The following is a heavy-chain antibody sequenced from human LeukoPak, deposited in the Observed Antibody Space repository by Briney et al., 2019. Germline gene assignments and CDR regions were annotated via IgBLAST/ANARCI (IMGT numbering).Heavy chain of an antibody. Sequence: GESLKISGKGSGYSFTNYWINWVRQMPGKGLEWVGRIDPSDSYTNYSPSFQGHVTISADKSISAAYLQWSSLKASDTAMHYCARLGYCGGGTCFSHYYYYGMDVWGQGTTVTVSS. D-gene: IGHD2-15*01. CDR3: ARLGYCGGGTCFSHYYYYGMDV. CDR1: GYSFTNYW. V-gene: IGHV5-10-1*01. J-gene: IGHJ6*02. CDR2: IDPSDSYT.